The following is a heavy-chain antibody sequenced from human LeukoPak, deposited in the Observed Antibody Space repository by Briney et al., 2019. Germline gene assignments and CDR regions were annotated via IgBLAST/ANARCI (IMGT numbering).Heavy chain of an antibody. Sequence: SETLSLTCAVYGGSFSGYYWSWIRQPPGKGLEWIGEINHSGSTNYNPSLKSRVTISVDTSTNQFSLKLSSVTAADTAVYYCARVRITMVRGVIIKSFDPWGQGTLVTVSS. CDR1: GGSFSGYY. D-gene: IGHD3-10*01. J-gene: IGHJ5*02. V-gene: IGHV4-34*01. CDR2: INHSGST. CDR3: ARVRITMVRGVIIKSFDP.